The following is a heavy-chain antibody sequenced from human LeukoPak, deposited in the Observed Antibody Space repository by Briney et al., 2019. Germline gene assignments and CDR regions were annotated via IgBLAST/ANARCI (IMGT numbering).Heavy chain of an antibody. D-gene: IGHD1-26*01. J-gene: IGHJ6*02. Sequence: SETLSLTCTVSGGSISSGGYYWSWIRQHPGKGLEWIGYIYYSGSTYYNPSLKSRVTISVDTSKNQFSLKLSSVTAADTAVYYCARHQHSGRQHYYGMDVWGQGTTVTVSS. V-gene: IGHV4-31*03. CDR2: IYYSGST. CDR3: ARHQHSGRQHYYGMDV. CDR1: GGSISSGGYY.